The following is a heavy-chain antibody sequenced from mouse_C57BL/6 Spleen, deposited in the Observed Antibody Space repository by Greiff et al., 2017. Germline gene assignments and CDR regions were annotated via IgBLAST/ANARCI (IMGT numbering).Heavy chain of an antibody. V-gene: IGHV1-52*01. J-gene: IGHJ3*01. CDR3: ARRDYGSSYGWFAY. D-gene: IGHD1-1*01. CDR2: IDPSDSET. Sequence: QVQLQQSGAELVRPGSSVKLSCKASGYTFTSYWMHWVKQRPIQGLEWIGNIDPSDSETHYNQKFKDKATLTVDKSSSTAYMQLSSLTSEDSAVYYCARRDYGSSYGWFAYWGQGTLVTVSA. CDR1: GYTFTSYW.